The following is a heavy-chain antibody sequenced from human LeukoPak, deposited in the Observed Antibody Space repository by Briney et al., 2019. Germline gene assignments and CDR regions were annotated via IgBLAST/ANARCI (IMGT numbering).Heavy chain of an antibody. J-gene: IGHJ4*02. CDR2: ISGSGANT. Sequence: GGSLRLSCAASGFIFSDYGITWVRQAPGKGLEWVSGISGSGANTYFADSVKGRSTISRDNSKNTVYLQMDSLRAEDTAVYYCAKDQWDLVVVPTAMPVFWGQGTLVTVSS. D-gene: IGHD2-2*01. CDR1: GFIFSDYG. V-gene: IGHV3-23*01. CDR3: AKDQWDLVVVPTAMPVF.